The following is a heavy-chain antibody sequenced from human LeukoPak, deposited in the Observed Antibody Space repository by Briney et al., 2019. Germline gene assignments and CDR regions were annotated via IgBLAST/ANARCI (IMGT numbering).Heavy chain of an antibody. Sequence: SETLSLTCTVSGGSISSYYWSWTRQPPGKGLEWIGYIYYSGSTNYNPSLKSRVTISVDTSKNQFSLKLSSVTAADTAMYYCARLLIYCSSTSCHFDYWGQGTLVTVSA. J-gene: IGHJ4*02. D-gene: IGHD2-2*01. CDR1: GGSISSYY. CDR3: ARLLIYCSSTSCHFDY. CDR2: IYYSGST. V-gene: IGHV4-59*08.